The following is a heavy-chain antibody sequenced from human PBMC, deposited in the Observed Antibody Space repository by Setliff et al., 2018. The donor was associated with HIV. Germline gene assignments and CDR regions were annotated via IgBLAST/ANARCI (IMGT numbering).Heavy chain of an antibody. CDR3: ARVNRARGGYFYYMDV. V-gene: IGHV4-30-4*01. CDR2: VFYSGVT. J-gene: IGHJ6*03. CDR1: GASISNGYFY. Sequence: SETLSLTCTVSGASISNGYFYWGWIRQQSGKGPEWIGAVFYSGVTVYNSSLKSRSAISISTSRNQFSLRMASVTVADTAQYYCARVNRARGGYFYYMDVWGKGATVTVSS. D-gene: IGHD2-15*01.